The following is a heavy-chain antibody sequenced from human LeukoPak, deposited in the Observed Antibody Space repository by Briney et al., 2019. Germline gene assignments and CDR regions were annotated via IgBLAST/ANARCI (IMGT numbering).Heavy chain of an antibody. CDR2: IKQDGSEK. Sequence: GGSLRLSCAASGITLSVYWMSWVRQAPGKGLEWVANIKQDGSEKCYRDSVQGRFTISRDNAKNSLYLQMNSLRAEDTAVYYCARSGSGYFDYWGQGSLVTVSS. CDR3: ARSGSGYFDY. V-gene: IGHV3-7*01. J-gene: IGHJ4*02. CDR1: GITLSVYW.